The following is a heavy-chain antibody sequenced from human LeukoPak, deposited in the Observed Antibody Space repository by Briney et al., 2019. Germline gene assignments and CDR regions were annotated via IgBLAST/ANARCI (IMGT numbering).Heavy chain of an antibody. D-gene: IGHD2-2*01. CDR1: GGSISSSSYY. V-gene: IGHV4-39*01. J-gene: IGHJ5*02. CDR2: IYYGGST. Sequence: SETLSLTCTVSGGSISSSSYYWGWIRQPPGKGLEWIGSIYYGGSTYYNPSLKSRVTRSVDTSNNQFSLKLSSVTAADTAVYYCARHISSRYCSSTSCYYSWFDPWGQGTLVTVSS. CDR3: ARHISSRYCSSTSCYYSWFDP.